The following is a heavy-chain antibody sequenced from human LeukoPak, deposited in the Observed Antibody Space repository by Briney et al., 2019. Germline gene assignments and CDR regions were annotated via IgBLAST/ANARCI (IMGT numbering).Heavy chain of an antibody. V-gene: IGHV3-30-3*01. Sequence: GGSLRLSCAASGFTFSSYAMNWVRQAPGKGLEWVAVILYDGSNKYYADSVKGRFTISRDNSKNTLYLQMNSLRAEDTAVYYCARGLSGYFDYWGQGTLVTVSS. J-gene: IGHJ4*02. D-gene: IGHD3-3*02. CDR2: ILYDGSNK. CDR3: ARGLSGYFDY. CDR1: GFTFSSYA.